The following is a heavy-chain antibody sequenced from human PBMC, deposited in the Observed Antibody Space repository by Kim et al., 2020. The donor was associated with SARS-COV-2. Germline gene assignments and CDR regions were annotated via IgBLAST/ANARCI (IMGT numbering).Heavy chain of an antibody. J-gene: IGHJ5*02. CDR3: ARGTKHRPNIVVVPAAMRGGGSCYLWFDP. CDR1: GGSFSGYY. Sequence: SETLSLTCAVYGGSFSGYYWSWIRQPPGKGLEWIGEINHSGSTNYNPSLKSRVTISVDTSKNQFSLKLSSVTAADTAVYYCARGTKHRPNIVVVPAAMRGGGSCYLWFDPWGQGTLVTVSS. CDR2: INHSGST. D-gene: IGHD2-2*01. V-gene: IGHV4-34*01.